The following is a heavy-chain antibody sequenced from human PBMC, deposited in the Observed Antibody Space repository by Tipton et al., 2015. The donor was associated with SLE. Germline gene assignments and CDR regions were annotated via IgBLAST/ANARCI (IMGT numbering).Heavy chain of an antibody. CDR1: GGSFSSYY. Sequence: TLSLTCAVYGGSFSSYYWSWIRQPPGKGLEWIGEINHSGSTNYNPSLKSRVTISVDTSKNQFSLKLSSVTAADKAVNYCARDSPDYYGSGSYYSWAFDIWGQGTMVTVSS. CDR2: INHSGST. J-gene: IGHJ3*02. CDR3: ARDSPDYYGSGSYYSWAFDI. D-gene: IGHD3-10*01. V-gene: IGHV4-34*01.